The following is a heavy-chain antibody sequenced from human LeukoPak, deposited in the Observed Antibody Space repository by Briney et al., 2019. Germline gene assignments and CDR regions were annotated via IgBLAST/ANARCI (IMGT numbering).Heavy chain of an antibody. CDR1: RFTFSSYW. CDR3: ARVITVYNVYEEVAEYFQY. V-gene: IGHV3-7*01. CDR2: IKQDGRET. Sequence: GGSLRLSCAASRFTFSSYWMSWVRQIPGKGLEWVANIKQDGRETYYVDSVKGRFTISRDNAKNLLYLQMNSLRAEDTAVYYCARVITVYNVYEEVAEYFQYWGQGTLVTVSS. D-gene: IGHD5/OR15-5a*01. J-gene: IGHJ1*01.